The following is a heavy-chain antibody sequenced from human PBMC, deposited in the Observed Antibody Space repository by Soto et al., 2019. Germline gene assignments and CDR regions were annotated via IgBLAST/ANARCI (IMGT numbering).Heavy chain of an antibody. D-gene: IGHD5-12*01. CDR2: INHRGYT. V-gene: IGHV4-34*01. Sequence: QVQLQQWGAGLLKPSETLSLTCAVYGGSFSGYYWSWIRQPPGKGLEWIGEINHRGYTTYNPSLKSRVTISVDTSKNQFSLKLSSVTAADTAVYYCARVDIVTTNWFDPWGQGNPVTVSS. J-gene: IGHJ5*02. CDR3: ARVDIVTTNWFDP. CDR1: GGSFSGYY.